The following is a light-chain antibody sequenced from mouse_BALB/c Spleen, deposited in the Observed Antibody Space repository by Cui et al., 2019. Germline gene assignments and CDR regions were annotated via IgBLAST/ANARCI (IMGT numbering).Light chain of an antibody. J-gene: IGKJ1*01. Sequence: DLKKTQTTISVSECVGNTVTFSCSASKYIINYLHWYQQKPDSTLKLLIYYTSSLPSGVPSRFSGSGSGTYYSLTISNLEQEDIATYFCQQCNTLPWTFGGGTKLEIK. CDR3: QQCNTLPWT. CDR1: KYIINY. CDR2: YTS. V-gene: IGKV10-96*01.